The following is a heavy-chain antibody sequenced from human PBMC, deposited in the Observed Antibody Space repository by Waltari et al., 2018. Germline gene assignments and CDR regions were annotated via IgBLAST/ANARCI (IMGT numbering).Heavy chain of an antibody. CDR2: INWNSDTR. D-gene: IGHD3-3*01. CDR1: GFTFNNYA. CDR3: AKDISLELRFVEWSDYGMDV. Sequence: EVQLVESGGGLVQPGRSLRLSCAASGFTFNNYAMHWVRQAPGKGLEWVSGINWNSDTRVYADSVKGRFTISRDNAKNSLYLQMNSLRVEDTAFYYCAKDISLELRFVEWSDYGMDVWGQGTTVTVSS. V-gene: IGHV3-9*01. J-gene: IGHJ6*02.